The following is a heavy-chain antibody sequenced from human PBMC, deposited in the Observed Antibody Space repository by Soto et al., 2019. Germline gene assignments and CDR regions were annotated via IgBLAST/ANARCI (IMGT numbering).Heavy chain of an antibody. CDR1: GFTFSTYA. D-gene: IGHD5-12*01. J-gene: IGHJ4*02. V-gene: IGHV3-30-3*01. CDR2: ISRDGTNK. Sequence: QVQLVESGGGVVQPGRSLRLSCAASGFTFSTYAMHWFRQAPGKGLEWVAVISRDGTNKYNADSVKGRFTISRDNPKNTMYLQMNSLRAEDTAMYYCARFVGYGGDDYYFDYWGQGTLVTVSS. CDR3: ARFVGYGGDDYYFDY.